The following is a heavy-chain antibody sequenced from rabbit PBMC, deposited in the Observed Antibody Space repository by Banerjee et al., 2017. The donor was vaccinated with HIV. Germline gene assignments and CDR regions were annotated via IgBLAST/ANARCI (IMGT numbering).Heavy chain of an antibody. CDR2: IDSDSSGST. CDR1: GFDFSSNI. Sequence: QSLEESGGDLVQPEGSLTLTCKASGFDFSSNIMCWVRQAPGKGLEWIARIDSDSSGSTYYASWAKGRFTISSHNAQNTLYLQLNSLTAADTATYFCARGGLWGQGTLVTVS. CDR3: ARGGL. J-gene: IGHJ3*01. D-gene: IGHD4-1*01. V-gene: IGHV1S40*01.